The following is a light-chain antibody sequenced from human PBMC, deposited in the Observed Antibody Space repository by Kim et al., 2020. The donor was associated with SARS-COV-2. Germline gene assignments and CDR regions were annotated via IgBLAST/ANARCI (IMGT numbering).Light chain of an antibody. J-gene: IGKJ2*01. CDR2: LAS. CDR1: ENIGTW. Sequence: DIQMTQSPSTLSASVGDRVTITCRASENIGTWLAWYQQKPGRAPSLLIYLASTLESGVPSRFSGTGSGTEFSLSITSLQPDDFATYSCQHYSRFPYTFGQGTQLDI. V-gene: IGKV1-5*03. CDR3: QHYSRFPYT.